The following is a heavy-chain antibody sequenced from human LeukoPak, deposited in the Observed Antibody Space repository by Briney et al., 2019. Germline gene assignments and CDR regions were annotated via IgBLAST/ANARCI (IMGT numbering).Heavy chain of an antibody. D-gene: IGHD2-21*01. V-gene: IGHV3-48*04. CDR2: ISNSGSSI. J-gene: IGHJ4*02. Sequence: PGGSLRLSCAASGFTFSSYSMHWVRQAPGKGLEWISFISNSGSSIFYADSMKGRFTISRDNAKNSLYLQMNSLRAEDTAVYYCARDLFGYYFDYWGQGTLVTVSS. CDR3: ARDLFGYYFDY. CDR1: GFTFSSYS.